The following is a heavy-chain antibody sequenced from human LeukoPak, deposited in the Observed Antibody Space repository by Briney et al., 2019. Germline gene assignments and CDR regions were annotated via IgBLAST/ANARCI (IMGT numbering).Heavy chain of an antibody. CDR3: ARASRVDYDSSGYYPLRGLDY. D-gene: IGHD3-22*01. V-gene: IGHV5-51*01. J-gene: IGHJ4*02. Sequence: GESLQISCKGSGYSFTSYWIGWVRQLPGKGLEWMGIIYPGDSDTRYSPSFQGQVTISADKSISTAYLQWSSLKASDTAMYYCARASRVDYDSSGYYPLRGLDYWGQGTLVTVSS. CDR2: IYPGDSDT. CDR1: GYSFTSYW.